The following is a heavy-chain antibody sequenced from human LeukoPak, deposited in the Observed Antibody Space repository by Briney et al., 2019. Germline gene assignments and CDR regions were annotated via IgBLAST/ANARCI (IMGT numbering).Heavy chain of an antibody. D-gene: IGHD5-24*01. CDR1: GYTFTSSG. Sequence: ASVKVSCNAFGYTFTSSGISSGRQAPGQGLEWMGWISAYNGNTNYAQKLQGRVTMTTDTSTSTDYMELRSLRSDVTTVYYCARDQYGVDAGYIYYYGMDVWGQGTTVTVSS. CDR3: ARDQYGVDAGYIYYYGMDV. CDR2: ISAYNGNT. J-gene: IGHJ6*02. V-gene: IGHV1-18*01.